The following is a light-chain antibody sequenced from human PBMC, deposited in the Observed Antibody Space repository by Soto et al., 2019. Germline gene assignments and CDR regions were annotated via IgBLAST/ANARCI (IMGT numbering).Light chain of an antibody. CDR1: SGDVGPYNF. CDR2: EVS. CDR3: SSYTSSSTYV. Sequence: QSVLTQPASVSGSPGQSITISCTGTSGDVGPYNFVSWYQQHPGKVPKLIIFEVSNRPSGVSNRFSGSKSGNTASLTISGLQAEDEADYYCSSYTSSSTYVFGTGTKLTVL. J-gene: IGLJ1*01. V-gene: IGLV2-14*01.